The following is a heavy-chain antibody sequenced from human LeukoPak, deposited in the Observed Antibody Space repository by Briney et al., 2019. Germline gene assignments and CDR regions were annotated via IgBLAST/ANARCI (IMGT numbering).Heavy chain of an antibody. CDR2: VSIDGSIK. CDR3: ARDAITGAPDYFDY. Sequence: GGSLTHSRARSGFHFHRYEVHWLRPAPRKELAGVAFVSIDGSIKIYADSVKGRFTISRDNSKNTLYLQMNSLRAEDTAVYYCARDAITGAPDYFDYWGQGTLVTVSS. J-gene: IGHJ4*02. V-gene: IGHV3-30*04. D-gene: IGHD1-14*01. CDR1: GFHFHRYE.